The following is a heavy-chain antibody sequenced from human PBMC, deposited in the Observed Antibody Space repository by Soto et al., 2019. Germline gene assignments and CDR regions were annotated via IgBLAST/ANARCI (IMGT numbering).Heavy chain of an antibody. D-gene: IGHD1-1*01. V-gene: IGHV6-1*01. J-gene: IGHJ6*03. CDR1: GDSVSSNSAA. CDR3: AGTTSHYWYYMDF. Sequence: SQTLSLTCVISGDSVSSNSAAWNWIRQSPSRGLEWLGRTYYRTRWYYDYAVSVRSRITVNPDTSKNQFSLQLTSVTPEDTAVYYCAGTTSHYWYYMDFCGKGTTVTVSS. CDR2: TYYRTRWYY.